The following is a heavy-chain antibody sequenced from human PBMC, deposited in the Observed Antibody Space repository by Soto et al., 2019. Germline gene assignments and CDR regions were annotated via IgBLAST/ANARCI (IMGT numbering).Heavy chain of an antibody. D-gene: IGHD3-10*01. J-gene: IGHJ6*02. Sequence: GESLKISCKGSVYSFTSYWISWVRQMPGKGLEWMGRIDPSDSYTNYSPSFQGHVTISADKSISTAYLQWSSLKASDTAMYYYARQGTGRDGYNSYYYYGMDVWGQGTTVTVSS. CDR3: ARQGTGRDGYNSYYYYGMDV. V-gene: IGHV5-10-1*01. CDR2: IDPSDSYT. CDR1: VYSFTSYW.